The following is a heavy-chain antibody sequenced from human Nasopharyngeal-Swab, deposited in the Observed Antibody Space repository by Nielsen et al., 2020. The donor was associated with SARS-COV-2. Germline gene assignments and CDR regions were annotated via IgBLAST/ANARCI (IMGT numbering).Heavy chain of an antibody. J-gene: IGHJ4*02. CDR3: AKGGSLSGSWD. Sequence: GESLKISCAASGFTFRSYAISWVRQAPEKGLEWVSTVSGSGKITYYADSVKGRFTISRDNSKNTLFLQMSSLRDEDTAVYYCAKGGSLSGSWDWGQGTLVTVSS. CDR2: VSGSGKIT. V-gene: IGHV3-23*01. D-gene: IGHD1-26*01. CDR1: GFTFRSYA.